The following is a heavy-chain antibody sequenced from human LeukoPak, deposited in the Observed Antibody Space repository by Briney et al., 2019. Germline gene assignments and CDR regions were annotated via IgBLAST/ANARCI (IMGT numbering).Heavy chain of an antibody. J-gene: IGHJ4*02. V-gene: IGHV4-39*07. CDR3: ARDRGGSYYSRSDYFDY. CDR1: GGSISSSRYY. CDR2: IYYSGST. D-gene: IGHD1-26*01. Sequence: SETLSLTCTVSGGSISSSRYYWGWIRQPPGKGLEWIGSIYYSGSTFYHPSLKSRVTISVDTSKNQFSLKLSSVTAADTAVYYCARDRGGSYYSRSDYFDYWGQGTLVTVSS.